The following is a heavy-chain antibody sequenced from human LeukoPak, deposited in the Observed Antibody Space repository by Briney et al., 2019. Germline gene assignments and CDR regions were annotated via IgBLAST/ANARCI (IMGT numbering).Heavy chain of an antibody. CDR2: IIPILGIA. Sequence: ASVEVSCKASGGTFSSYAISWVRQAPGQGLEWMGRIIPILGIANYAQKFQGRVTITADKSTSTAYMELSSLRSEDTAVYYCARVETMVRGVIGWFDPWGQGTLVTVSS. J-gene: IGHJ5*02. CDR1: GGTFSSYA. D-gene: IGHD3-10*01. V-gene: IGHV1-69*04. CDR3: ARVETMVRGVIGWFDP.